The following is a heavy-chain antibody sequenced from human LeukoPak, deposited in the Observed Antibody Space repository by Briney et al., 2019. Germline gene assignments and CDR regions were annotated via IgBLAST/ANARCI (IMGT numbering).Heavy chain of an antibody. CDR1: GFTFSSYW. V-gene: IGHV3-53*01. CDR2: IYSGGTT. Sequence: GGSLRLSCAASGFTFSSYWMSWVRQTPGKGLEWVSVIYSGGTTYYADSLKGRFTISRDSSKNTLYLQMNSLRADDTAVYYCARLIRGSGTYFNYEYFQHWGQGTLVTVSS. J-gene: IGHJ1*01. D-gene: IGHD3-10*01. CDR3: ARLIRGSGTYFNYEYFQH.